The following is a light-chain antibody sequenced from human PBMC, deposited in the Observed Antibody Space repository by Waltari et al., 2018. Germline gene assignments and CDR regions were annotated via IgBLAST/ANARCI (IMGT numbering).Light chain of an antibody. V-gene: IGKV2-28*01. CDR2: SGS. Sequence: IVMTQSPLSLPVTPGEPASISCRSSQNLVHSNGYTYLDWYVQKPGQSPQLLIYSGSIRASGVPDRLSGSGSGTDFTLEISRVEAEDVGVYYCMEALQTPRFTFGPGTRVEIK. CDR1: QNLVHSNGYTY. CDR3: MEALQTPRFT. J-gene: IGKJ3*01.